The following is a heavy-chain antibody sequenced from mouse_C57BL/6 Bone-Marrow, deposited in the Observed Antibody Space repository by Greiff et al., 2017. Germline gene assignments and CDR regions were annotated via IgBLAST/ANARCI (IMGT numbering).Heavy chain of an antibody. CDR3: ARGAYYGNYFDY. CDR2: IYPRSGNT. J-gene: IGHJ2*01. CDR1: GYTFTSYG. Sequence: VQLQQSGAELARPGASVKLSCKASGYTFTSYGISWVKQRTGQGLEWIGEIYPRSGNTYYNEKFKGKATLTADKSSSTAYMELRSLTSEDSAVYFCARGAYYGNYFDYWGQGTTLTVSS. D-gene: IGHD2-10*01. V-gene: IGHV1-81*01.